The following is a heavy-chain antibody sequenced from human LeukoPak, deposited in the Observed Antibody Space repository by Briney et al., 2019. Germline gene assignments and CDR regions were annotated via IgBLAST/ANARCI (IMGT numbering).Heavy chain of an antibody. V-gene: IGHV4-34*01. CDR3: ARDSGDGFDY. Sequence: SETLSLTCAVYGVSFSGYYWSWIRQPPGKGLEWIGEINHSGSTNYNPSLKSRVTISVDTSKNQFSLKLSSVTAADTAVYYCARDSGDGFDYWGQGTLVTVSS. J-gene: IGHJ4*02. D-gene: IGHD1-26*01. CDR2: INHSGST. CDR1: GVSFSGYY.